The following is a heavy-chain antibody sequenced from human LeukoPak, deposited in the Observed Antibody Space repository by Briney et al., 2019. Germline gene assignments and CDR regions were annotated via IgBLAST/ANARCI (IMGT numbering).Heavy chain of an antibody. J-gene: IGHJ6*02. CDR3: AKDIWQLGVYYYYYGMDV. Sequence: RPGGSLRLSCAASGFTFDDYAMHWVRQAPGKGLEWVSLISGDGGSTYYADSVEGRFTISRDNSKNSLYLQMNSLRTEDTALYYCAKDIWQLGVYYYYYGMDVWGQGTTVTVSS. CDR2: ISGDGGST. V-gene: IGHV3-43*02. CDR1: GFTFDDYA. D-gene: IGHD6-6*01.